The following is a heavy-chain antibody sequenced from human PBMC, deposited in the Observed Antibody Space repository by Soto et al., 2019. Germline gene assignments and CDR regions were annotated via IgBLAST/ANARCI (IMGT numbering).Heavy chain of an antibody. CDR3: AKILSGSGIDY. CDR1: GFTFIYYG. J-gene: IGHJ4*02. D-gene: IGHD6-19*01. CDR2: ITGSGGTT. Sequence: EVQLLESGGGFVQPGGSLRLSCAASGFTFIYYGMSWVRQAPGKGREWLSSITGSGGTTYYADSVKGRFTVTRDNTKNTLYQETDSLRAEDTAIYYCAKILSGSGIDYWGQGTLVTVSS. V-gene: IGHV3-23*01.